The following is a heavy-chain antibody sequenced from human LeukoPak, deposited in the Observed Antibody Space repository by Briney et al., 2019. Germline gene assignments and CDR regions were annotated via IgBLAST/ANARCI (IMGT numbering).Heavy chain of an antibody. J-gene: IGHJ4*02. CDR1: GFTFSSYD. CDR2: ISGSGHTT. CDR3: AKDYYDSGSYYYPFDY. D-gene: IGHD3-10*01. Sequence: GGSLRPSCAASGFTFSSYDMSWVRQAPGKGLEWVSGISGSGHTTYYADSVKGRFTISRDNSKNTLYLQMNSLRAEDTAVYYCAKDYYDSGSYYYPFDYWGQGTLVTVSS. V-gene: IGHV3-23*01.